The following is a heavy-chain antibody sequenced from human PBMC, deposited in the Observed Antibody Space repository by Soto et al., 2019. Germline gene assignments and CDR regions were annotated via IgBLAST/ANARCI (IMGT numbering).Heavy chain of an antibody. CDR3: ARARIAAAGTPKYFQH. V-gene: IGHV4-34*01. CDR1: GGSFSGYD. D-gene: IGHD6-13*01. CDR2: INHSGST. J-gene: IGHJ1*01. Sequence: SETLSLTCAVYGGSFSGYDWSWIRQPPGKGLEWIGEINHSGSTNYNPSLKSRVTISVDTSKNQFSLKLSSVTAADTAVYYCARARIAAAGTPKYFQHWGQGTLVTVSS.